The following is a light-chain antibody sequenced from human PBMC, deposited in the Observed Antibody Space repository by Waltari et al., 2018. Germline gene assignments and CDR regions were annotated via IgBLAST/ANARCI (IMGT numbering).Light chain of an antibody. Sequence: DIRLTQSPSSLSASVGDRVTITCRASQNINKFLNWYQHRPGKAPNLLIYAASTLHTGVPSRFSGSGSGRDFTLTISSLQPEDSATYYCQQSYTSVSLTFGGGTRVQIK. CDR2: AAS. CDR1: QNINKF. J-gene: IGKJ4*01. V-gene: IGKV1-39*01. CDR3: QQSYTSVSLT.